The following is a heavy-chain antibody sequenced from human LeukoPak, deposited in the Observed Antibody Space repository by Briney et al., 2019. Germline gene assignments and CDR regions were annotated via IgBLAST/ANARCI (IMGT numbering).Heavy chain of an antibody. D-gene: IGHD3-22*01. CDR1: GFTFSSNY. CDR3: ARDVKDSSGYYYRWTGD. V-gene: IGHV3-66*02. Sequence: GGSLRLSCAASGFTFSSNYMSWVRQAPGKGLEWVSVIYSGGSTYYADSLKGRFTISRDNSKNTLYLQMNSLRAEDTAVYYCARDVKDSSGYYYRWTGDWGQGTLVTVSS. CDR2: IYSGGST. J-gene: IGHJ4*02.